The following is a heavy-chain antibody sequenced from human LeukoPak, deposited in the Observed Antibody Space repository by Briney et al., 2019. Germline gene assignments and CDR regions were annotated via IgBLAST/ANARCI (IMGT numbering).Heavy chain of an antibody. V-gene: IGHV3-21*01. Sequence: GGSLRLSCAASGFTFSSYSINWVRQAPGKGLEWVSSISSSSSYIYYADSVKGRFTISRDNAKNSLYLQMNSLRAEDTAVYYCARDDYGSGSSSDYWGQGTLVTVSS. CDR1: GFTFSSYS. D-gene: IGHD3-10*01. CDR3: ARDDYGSGSSSDY. J-gene: IGHJ4*02. CDR2: ISSSSSYI.